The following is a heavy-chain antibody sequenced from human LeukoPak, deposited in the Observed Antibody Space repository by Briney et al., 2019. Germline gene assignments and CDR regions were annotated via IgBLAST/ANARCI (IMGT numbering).Heavy chain of an antibody. CDR1: GFTFSIHA. Sequence: GGSLRLSCAASGFTFSIHAMSWVRQAPGKGLEWVSTISAGGGSTYYADSVKGRFTISRDNSKKTLYLQMNSLRAEDTAVYYCAKDRFPGFPRHAFDIWGQGTMVTVSS. J-gene: IGHJ3*02. CDR3: AKDRFPGFPRHAFDI. D-gene: IGHD2-15*01. CDR2: ISAGGGST. V-gene: IGHV3-23*01.